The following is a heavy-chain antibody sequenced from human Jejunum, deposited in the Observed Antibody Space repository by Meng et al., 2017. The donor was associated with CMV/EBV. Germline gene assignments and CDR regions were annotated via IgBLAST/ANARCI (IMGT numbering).Heavy chain of an antibody. CDR2: INSDGTGT. D-gene: IGHD2-8*01. J-gene: IGHJ4*02. CDR1: WFIFNQDR. Sequence: ASWFIFNQDRVHVLRQALGKVLMCVSRINSDGTGTMYANSMRSRFTISRDNYKNTVYLQMNSLRAEDTAVYYCARDFGSTNAPLVDYWRQGTLVTVSS. CDR3: ARDFGSTNAPLVDY. V-gene: IGHV3-74*03.